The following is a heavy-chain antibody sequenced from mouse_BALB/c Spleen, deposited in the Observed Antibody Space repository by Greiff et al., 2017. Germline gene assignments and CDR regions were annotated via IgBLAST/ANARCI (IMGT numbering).Heavy chain of an antibody. V-gene: IGHV1-4*02. Sequence: QVQLQQSAAELARPGASVKMSCKASGYTFTSYTMHWVKQRPGRGLEWIGYINPSSGYTEYNQKFKDKTTLTADKSSSTAYMQLSSLTSEDSAVYYCARCRSLYFDYWGQGTTLTVSS. J-gene: IGHJ2*01. CDR2: INPSSGYT. CDR1: GYTFTSYT. CDR3: ARCRSLYFDY.